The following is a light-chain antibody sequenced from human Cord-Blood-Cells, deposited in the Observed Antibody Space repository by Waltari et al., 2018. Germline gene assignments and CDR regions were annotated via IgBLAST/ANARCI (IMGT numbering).Light chain of an antibody. Sequence: QSALTQPASVSGSPGQSITISCTGTSRDVGGYNYVSWYQQHPGKAPKLMIYEVSNRPSGVSNRFSGSKSGNMASLTISGLQAEDEADYYCSSYTSSSTYVFGTGTKVTVL. CDR3: SSYTSSSTYV. CDR2: EVS. CDR1: SRDVGGYNY. V-gene: IGLV2-14*01. J-gene: IGLJ1*01.